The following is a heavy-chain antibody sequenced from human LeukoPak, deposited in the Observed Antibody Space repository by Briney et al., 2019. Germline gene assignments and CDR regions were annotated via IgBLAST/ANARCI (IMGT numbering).Heavy chain of an antibody. V-gene: IGHV3-7*01. J-gene: IGHJ4*02. Sequence: PGGSLRLSCAASGFIFSSYWMSWVRQAPGKGLEWVANIKQDGSEKYYVDSVKGRFTISRDNAKNSLYLQMNSLRAEDTAAYYCARDLLGWELHYFDYWGQGTLVTVSS. CDR2: IKQDGSEK. D-gene: IGHD1-26*01. CDR3: ARDLLGWELHYFDY. CDR1: GFIFSSYW.